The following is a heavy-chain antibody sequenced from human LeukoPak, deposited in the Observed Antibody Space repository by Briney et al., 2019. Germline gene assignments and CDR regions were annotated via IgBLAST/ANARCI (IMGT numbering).Heavy chain of an antibody. V-gene: IGHV4-59*08. CDR3: AKVSDRDSSGYYWGFEY. CDR1: GGSISGYY. CDR2: IYYSGST. Sequence: PSETLSLTCTVSGGSISGYYWSWIRQPPGKGLECIGYIYYSGSTNYNPSLKSRVTISVDTCKNQFSLKLTSVTAADTAVYYCAKVSDRDSSGYYWGFEYWGQGTLVSVSS. J-gene: IGHJ4*02. D-gene: IGHD3-22*01.